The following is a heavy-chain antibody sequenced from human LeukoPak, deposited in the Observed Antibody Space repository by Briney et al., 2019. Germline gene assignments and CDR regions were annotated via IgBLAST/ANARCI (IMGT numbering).Heavy chain of an antibody. J-gene: IGHJ3*02. CDR3: ARNKGVIPEYDAFDI. CDR1: GGSISSGTYY. Sequence: SETLSLTCTVSGGSISSGTYYWSWVRQHPGKGLEWIGYIYYSGSTNYNPSLKSRVTISVDTSKNQFSLKLSSVTAADTAVYYCARNKGVIPEYDAFDIWGQGTMVTVSS. CDR2: IYYSGST. V-gene: IGHV4-61*01. D-gene: IGHD3-10*01.